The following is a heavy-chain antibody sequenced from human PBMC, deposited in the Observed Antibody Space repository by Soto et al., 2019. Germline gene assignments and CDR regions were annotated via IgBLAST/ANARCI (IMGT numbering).Heavy chain of an antibody. D-gene: IGHD6-13*01. CDR3: AKVLYSSSWFWVDP. V-gene: IGHV3-30*18. CDR1: GFTFSSYG. J-gene: IGHJ5*02. CDR2: ISYDGSNK. Sequence: QVQLVESGGGVVQPGRSLRLSCAASGFTFSSYGMHWVRQAPGKGLEWVAVISYDGSNKYYADSVKGRFTISRDNSKNTLYLQMTSLRAEDTAVYYCAKVLYSSSWFWVDPWGQGTLVTVAS.